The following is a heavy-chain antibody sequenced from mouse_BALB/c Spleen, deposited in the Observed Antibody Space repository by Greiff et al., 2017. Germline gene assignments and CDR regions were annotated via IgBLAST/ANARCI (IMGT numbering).Heavy chain of an antibody. CDR1: GFNIKDYY. Sequence: EVQLKQSGAELVRSGASVKLSCTASGFNIKDYYMHWVKQRPEQGLEWIGWIDPENGDTEYAPKFQGKATMTADTSSNTAYLQLSSLTSEDTAVYYCNYYYYGSSTAWFADWGEGTLVTVSA. J-gene: IGHJ3*01. D-gene: IGHD1-1*01. CDR2: IDPENGDT. CDR3: NYYYYGSSTAWFAD. V-gene: IGHV14-4*02.